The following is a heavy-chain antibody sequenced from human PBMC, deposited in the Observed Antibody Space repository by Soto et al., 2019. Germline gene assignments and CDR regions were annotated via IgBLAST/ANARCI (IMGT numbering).Heavy chain of an antibody. D-gene: IGHD3-10*01. CDR3: TTAPFSFITLPGTSFLIGMDV. J-gene: IGHJ6*02. Sequence: PSETLSLTCAVYGGSFSGYYWTWVRQAPGKGLEWVGHIKSNADGGATDYAAPVKGRFTVSRDDSRNTLYLQLNSLKTEDTAVYYCTTAPFSFITLPGTSFLIGMDVWGQGTTVTVSS. CDR1: GGSFSGYY. V-gene: IGHV3-15*01. CDR2: IKSNADGGAT.